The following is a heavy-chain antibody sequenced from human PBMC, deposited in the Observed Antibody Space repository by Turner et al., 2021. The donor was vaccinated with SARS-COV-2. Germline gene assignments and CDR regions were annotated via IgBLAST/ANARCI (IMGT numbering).Heavy chain of an antibody. CDR3: ARGFEGAPPAFYI. CDR1: GYTFTGCN. D-gene: IGHD3-9*01. CDR2: ITPNNGDI. Sequence: QVHLLQSGADVKEPGASVKVSGTASGYTFTGCNMHWVRQTPGQGLEWIGQITPNNGDIRYAQNFQGRLTMTWDTSITPAYMELSGLTSDDTALYFCARGFEGAPPAFYIWGPGTMVTVSS. V-gene: IGHV1-2*06. J-gene: IGHJ3*02.